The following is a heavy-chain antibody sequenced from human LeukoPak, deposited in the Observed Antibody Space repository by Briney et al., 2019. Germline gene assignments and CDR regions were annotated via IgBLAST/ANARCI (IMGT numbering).Heavy chain of an antibody. CDR1: GGSISSSSYY. CDR2: IYYSGST. D-gene: IGHD3-16*02. V-gene: IGHV4-39*01. J-gene: IGHJ4*02. Sequence: PSETLSLTCTVSGGSISSSSYYCGWIRQPPGKGLEWIGSIYYSGSTYYNPSLKSLVTISVDTSKHQFSLKLSSVTAADTAVYYCACTYYDYVWGSYRIDYWGQGTLVTVSS. CDR3: ACTYYDYVWGSYRIDY.